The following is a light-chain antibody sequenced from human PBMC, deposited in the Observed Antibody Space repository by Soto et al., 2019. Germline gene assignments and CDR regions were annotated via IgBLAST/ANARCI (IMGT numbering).Light chain of an antibody. Sequence: QSVLTQPPSASGTPGQRVTISCSGSSSNIGSNYIYWYQQIPGTAPTIVIYTNNQRPSGVPDRFSGPKSGTSASLAISGLRSEDEAVYYCAAWDDRLSGPVFGGGTKVTIL. CDR1: SSNIGSNY. V-gene: IGLV1-47*02. CDR3: AAWDDRLSGPV. CDR2: TNN. J-gene: IGLJ2*01.